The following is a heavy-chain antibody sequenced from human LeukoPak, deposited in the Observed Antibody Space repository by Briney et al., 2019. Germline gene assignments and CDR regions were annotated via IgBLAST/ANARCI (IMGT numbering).Heavy chain of an antibody. D-gene: IGHD3-9*01. CDR3: TRDFGILTGYYTGG. Sequence: GRSLRLSCTASGFTFGDYAMSWFRQAPGKGLEWVGFIRSKAYGGTTEYAASVKGRFTISRDDSKSIAYLQMNSLKTEDTAVYYCTRDFGILTGYYTGGWGQGTLVTVSS. CDR2: IRSKAYGGTT. J-gene: IGHJ4*02. V-gene: IGHV3-49*03. CDR1: GFTFGDYA.